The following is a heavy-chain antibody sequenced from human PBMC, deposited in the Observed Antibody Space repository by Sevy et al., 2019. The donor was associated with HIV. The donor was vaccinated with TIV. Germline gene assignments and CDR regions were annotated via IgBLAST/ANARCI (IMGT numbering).Heavy chain of an antibody. D-gene: IGHD4-17*01. CDR2: ISSSSIYI. J-gene: IGHJ4*02. V-gene: IGHV3-21*01. CDR3: ARENGDYYDY. Sequence: GGSLRLSCAASGFTFSGNSMNGFARAPGKGREGVSSISSSSIYIYYADSVKGRFTISRDNAKNSLYLQMNSLRAEDTAVYYCARENGDYYDYWGQGTLVTVSS. CDR1: GFTFSGNS.